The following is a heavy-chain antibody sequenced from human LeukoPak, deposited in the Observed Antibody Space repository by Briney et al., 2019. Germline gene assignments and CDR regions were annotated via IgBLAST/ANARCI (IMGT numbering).Heavy chain of an antibody. D-gene: IGHD6-13*01. CDR1: GGSIISTTYY. Sequence: PSETLSLTCTVSGGSIISTTYYWGRIRQPPGEGLEWIGSIDYSGSTYYSPSLKSRVTISVDTSKNQFSLNLSSVTAADTAVYSCARASGSSWYERRLHAYYCYMDVWGKGTTVTVSS. CDR2: IDYSGST. J-gene: IGHJ6*03. CDR3: ARASGSSWYERRLHAYYCYMDV. V-gene: IGHV4-39*07.